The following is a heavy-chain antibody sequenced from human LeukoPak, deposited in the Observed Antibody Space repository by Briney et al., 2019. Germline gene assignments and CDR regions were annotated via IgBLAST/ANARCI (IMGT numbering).Heavy chain of an antibody. CDR3: ASFFVLDY. CDR1: GFTFSSYA. J-gene: IGHJ4*02. V-gene: IGHV3-23*01. Sequence: GGSLRLSCAASGFTFSSYAMTWVRQAPGKGLEWVSTISDSGARTSYADSAKGRFTISRDNSMNTLYLQMNSLRAADTAVYYCASFFVLDYWGQGTLVTVSS. CDR2: ISDSGART. D-gene: IGHD6-6*01.